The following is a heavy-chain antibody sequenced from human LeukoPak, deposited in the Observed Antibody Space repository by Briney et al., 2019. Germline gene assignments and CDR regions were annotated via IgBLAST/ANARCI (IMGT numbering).Heavy chain of an antibody. CDR3: ARHSSSSGEPNWYYYMDV. Sequence: SETLSLTCTVSGGSISSGSYYWSWIRQPAGKGLEWIGRIYTSGSTNYNPSLKSRVTISVDTSKNQFSLKLSSVTAADTAVYYCARHSSSSGEPNWYYYMDVWGKGTTVTVSS. CDR1: GGSISSGSYY. CDR2: IYTSGST. J-gene: IGHJ6*03. V-gene: IGHV4-61*02. D-gene: IGHD6-6*01.